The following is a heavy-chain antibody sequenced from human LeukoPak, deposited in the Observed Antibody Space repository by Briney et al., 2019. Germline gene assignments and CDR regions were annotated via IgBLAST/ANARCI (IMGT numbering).Heavy chain of an antibody. CDR3: ARDRIAAARRYYYGMDV. J-gene: IGHJ6*02. CDR1: GGSISSYY. V-gene: IGHV4-59*01. Sequence: SETLSLTCTVSGGSISSYYWSWIRQPPGKGLEWIGNIYYSGSANYNPSLKSRVTISVDTSKNQFSLKLSSVTAADTAVYYCARDRIAAARRYYYGMDVWGQGTTVTVSS. D-gene: IGHD6-13*01. CDR2: IYYSGSA.